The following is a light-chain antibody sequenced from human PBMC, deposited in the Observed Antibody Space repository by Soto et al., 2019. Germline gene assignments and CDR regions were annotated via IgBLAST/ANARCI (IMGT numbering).Light chain of an antibody. CDR1: QSVSTN. CDR2: GAS. Sequence: EIVMTQSPATLSVSPGERATLSCRASQSVSTNLAWYQQKPGQAPRLLIYGASTRATGIPARFSGSGSGTEFTITISSLHSEDFALYYCQQYHNWPPFTFGQGTKLEIK. CDR3: QQYHNWPPFT. V-gene: IGKV3-15*01. J-gene: IGKJ2*01.